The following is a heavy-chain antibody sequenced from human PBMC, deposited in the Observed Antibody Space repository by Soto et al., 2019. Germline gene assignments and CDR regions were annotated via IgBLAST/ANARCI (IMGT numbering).Heavy chain of an antibody. V-gene: IGHV3-33*01. J-gene: IGHJ4*02. Sequence: QVQLVESGGGVVQPGRSLRLSCAASGFTFNRYGMHWVRQAPGKGLEWVAVIWYDGSSEYYADSVKGRFTISRDNSKNTLFLQMNSLTAEDTAVYYCARGVEYFDYWGQGTLVTVSS. CDR3: ARGVEYFDY. CDR1: GFTFNRYG. CDR2: IWYDGSSE.